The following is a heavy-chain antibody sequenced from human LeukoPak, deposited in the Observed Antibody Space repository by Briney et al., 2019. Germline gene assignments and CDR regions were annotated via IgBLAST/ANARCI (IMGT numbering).Heavy chain of an antibody. CDR1: GYTFTSYG. J-gene: IGHJ6*02. D-gene: IGHD3-3*01. CDR3: ARAGDYDFWSGYYTPVHYGMDV. V-gene: IGHV1-18*01. Sequence: ASVKVSCKVSGYTFTSYGISWVRQAPGQGLEWMGWISAYNGNTNYAQKLQGRVTMTTDTSTSTAYMELRSLRSDDTAVYYCARAGDYDFWSGYYTPVHYGMDVWGQGTTVTVSS. CDR2: ISAYNGNT.